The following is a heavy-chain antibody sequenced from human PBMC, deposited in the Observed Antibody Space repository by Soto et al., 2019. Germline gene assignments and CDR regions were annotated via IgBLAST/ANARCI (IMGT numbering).Heavy chain of an antibody. CDR3: APVSAALALDP. J-gene: IGHJ5*02. CDR1: GGTFSSYA. CDR2: IVPIFGTA. D-gene: IGHD6-13*01. V-gene: IGHV1-69*06. Sequence: SVKVSCKASGGTFSSYAISWVRQAPGQGLEWMGGIVPIFGTANYAQKFQGRVTITADKSTSTAYMELSSLRSEDTAVYYCAPVSAALALDPWGQGTLVTVSS.